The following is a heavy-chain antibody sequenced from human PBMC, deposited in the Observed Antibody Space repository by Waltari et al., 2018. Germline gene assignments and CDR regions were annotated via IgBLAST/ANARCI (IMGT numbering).Heavy chain of an antibody. CDR3: ARVEALVYARVIGAFDI. V-gene: IGHV1-46*01. CDR1: GYTFTSYY. Sequence: QVQLVQSGAEVKKPGASVKVSCKASGYTFTSYYMHWVRQAPGQGLEWMGIINPSGGSTSYAQKFQGRVTMTRDTSTSTVYMELSSLRSEDTAVYYCARVEALVYARVIGAFDIWGQGTMVTVSS. CDR2: INPSGGST. D-gene: IGHD2-21*01. J-gene: IGHJ3*02.